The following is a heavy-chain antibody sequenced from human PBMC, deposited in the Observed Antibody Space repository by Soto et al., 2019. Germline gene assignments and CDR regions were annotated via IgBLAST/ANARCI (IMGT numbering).Heavy chain of an antibody. J-gene: IGHJ6*02. D-gene: IGHD6-13*01. CDR3: AKEIAAAKATNYYYYGLDV. V-gene: IGHV3-30*18. CDR1: GFTFSSYG. CDR2: MSSDGSNK. Sequence: QVQLVESGGGVVQPGRSLRLSCAASGFTFSSYGMHWVRQAPGKGLEWVAVMSSDGSNKYYAESVKGRFTISRDNSKTSLYLQMNSLRAEDTAVYYCAKEIAAAKATNYYYYGLDVWGQGTTVTVSS.